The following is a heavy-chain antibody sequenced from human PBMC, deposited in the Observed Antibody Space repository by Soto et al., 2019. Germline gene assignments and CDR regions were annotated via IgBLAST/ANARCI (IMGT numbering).Heavy chain of an antibody. J-gene: IGHJ3*02. CDR2: ISWNSGSI. D-gene: IGHD2-15*01. CDR3: ARAPIVVVAATTNAFDI. V-gene: IGHV3-9*01. Sequence: GGSLRLSCAASGFTFDDYAMHWVRQAPGKGLERVSGISWNSGSIGYADSVKGRFTISRDNAKNSLYLQMNSLRAEDTALYYCARAPIVVVAATTNAFDIWGQGTMVTVSS. CDR1: GFTFDDYA.